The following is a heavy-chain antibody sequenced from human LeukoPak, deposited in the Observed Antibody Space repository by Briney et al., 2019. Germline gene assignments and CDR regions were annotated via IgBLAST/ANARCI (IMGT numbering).Heavy chain of an antibody. CDR3: ARGPNYDYVWGSRNAFDI. V-gene: IGHV3-74*01. J-gene: IGHJ3*02. CDR2: INSDGSST. D-gene: IGHD3-16*01. CDR1: GFTFSSYW. Sequence: GGSLRLSCAASGFTFSSYWMHWVRQAPGKGLVWVSCINSDGSSTSYADSVKGRFTISRDNAKNALYLQMNSLRAEDTAVYYCARGPNYDYVWGSRNAFDIWGQGTMVTVSS.